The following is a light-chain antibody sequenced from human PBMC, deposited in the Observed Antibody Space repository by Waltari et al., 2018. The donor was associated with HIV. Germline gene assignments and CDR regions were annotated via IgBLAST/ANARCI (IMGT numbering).Light chain of an antibody. V-gene: IGLV2-14*01. Sequence: QSALTQPASVSGSPGQSITISCTGTRSDVVGYNYVSWYQHHPGKAPKLVIYEVSNRPSGVSNRFSGFKSANTASLTISGLQAEDEGDYYCSSYTSSRTWVFGGGTKLTVL. CDR3: SSYTSSRTWV. J-gene: IGLJ3*02. CDR2: EVS. CDR1: RSDVVGYNY.